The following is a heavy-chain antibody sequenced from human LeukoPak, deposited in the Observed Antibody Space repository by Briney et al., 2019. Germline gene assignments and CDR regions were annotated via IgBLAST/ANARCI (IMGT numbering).Heavy chain of an antibody. J-gene: IGHJ5*02. CDR3: ARDLPITMVRGVKQGWFDP. CDR1: GFTLSNYW. Sequence: PGGSLRLSCAASGFTLSNYWMNCVRQAPGKGLEWVAHIKQDGSEKYYVDSVKGRFTISRDNAKNSLYLQMNSLRAEDTAVYYCARDLPITMVRGVKQGWFDPWGQGTLVTVSS. CDR2: IKQDGSEK. D-gene: IGHD3-10*01. V-gene: IGHV3-7*03.